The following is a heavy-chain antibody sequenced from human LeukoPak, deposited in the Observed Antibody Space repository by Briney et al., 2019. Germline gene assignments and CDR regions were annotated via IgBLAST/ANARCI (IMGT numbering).Heavy chain of an antibody. Sequence: PSETLSLTCSVSGDSISRSDSYWDWIRQPPGKGLEWIGTIYYSGRTYYSPSLKSRVTMSVDTSNNQFSLNLRSVNAADTAVYYYARRRYYDGSGYFDWGQGTLLSVSS. J-gene: IGHJ1*01. V-gene: IGHV4-39*01. CDR3: ARRRYYDGSGYFD. CDR2: IYYSGRT. CDR1: GDSISRSDSY. D-gene: IGHD3-22*01.